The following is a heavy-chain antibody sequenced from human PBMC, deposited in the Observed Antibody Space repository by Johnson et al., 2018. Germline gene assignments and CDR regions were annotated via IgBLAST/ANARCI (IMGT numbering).Heavy chain of an antibody. CDR2: VSWNGASM. D-gene: IGHD2-15*01. CDR1: GFNFYDHA. V-gene: IGHV3-9*01. J-gene: IGHJ3*02. Sequence: EVQLVESGGGLVQXGRSXRLXCEASGFNFYDHAMHWVRQAPGKGLDWVSGVSWNGASMGYGDSVKGRFTISRDNAKNSLYLQMNSLRPEDTALYYCAKDVLRRPQWSAAYDIWGQGTMVTVSS. CDR3: AKDVLRRPQWSAAYDI.